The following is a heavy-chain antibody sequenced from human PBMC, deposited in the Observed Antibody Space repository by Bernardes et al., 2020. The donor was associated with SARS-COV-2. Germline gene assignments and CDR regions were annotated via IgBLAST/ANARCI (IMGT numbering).Heavy chain of an antibody. V-gene: IGHV3-48*03. CDR1: GFTFSSYE. D-gene: IGHD3-10*01. CDR2: ISSSGSTI. J-gene: IGHJ4*02. Sequence: GSLRLSCAASGFTFSSYEMNWVRQAPGKGLEWVSYISSSGSTIYYADSVKGRFTISRDNAKNSLYLQMNSLRAEDTAVYYCAISVWFRDPSRYWGQGTLVTVST. CDR3: AISVWFRDPSRY.